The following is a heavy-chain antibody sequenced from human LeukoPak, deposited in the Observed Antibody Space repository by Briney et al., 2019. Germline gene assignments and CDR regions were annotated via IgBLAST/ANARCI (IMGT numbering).Heavy chain of an antibody. CDR1: GFTFSVHY. D-gene: IGHD3-16*01. V-gene: IGHV3-11*04. J-gene: IGHJ4*02. CDR2: ISNDGTKT. CDR3: ARVFSHWGWPGDYYFDY. Sequence: GGSVRLSCAASGFTFSVHYMTWIRQAPGKGLQWISYISNDGTKTYYADSVRGRFTISRDNGKNLVYLQMNSLRVEDTAVYYCARVFSHWGWPGDYYFDYWGQGSLVTVSS.